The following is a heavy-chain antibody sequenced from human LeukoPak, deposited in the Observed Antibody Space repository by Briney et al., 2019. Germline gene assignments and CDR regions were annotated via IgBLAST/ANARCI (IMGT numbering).Heavy chain of an antibody. V-gene: IGHV3-74*01. CDR2: INTDGTVT. CDR3: ATKQWLAPPPDS. Sequence: PGGSLRLSCAASGFTFSKYWMLWVRHAPGEGLESVSRINTDGTVTTYADSGKGRFTLSRDNADNTMFLQMNSVRDEDTAVYYCATKQWLAPPPDSWGQGTPVTVS. D-gene: IGHD6-19*01. CDR1: GFTFSKYW. J-gene: IGHJ4*02.